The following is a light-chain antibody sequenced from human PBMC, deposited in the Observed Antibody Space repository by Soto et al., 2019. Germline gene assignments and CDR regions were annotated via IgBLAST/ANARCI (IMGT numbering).Light chain of an antibody. V-gene: IGLV2-14*01. J-gene: IGLJ1*01. Sequence: QSALAQPASVSGSPGQSITISCTGTSGDVGGYNFASWYQQQPGKAPKLMIYEVRTRPSGVSNRFSGSKSGNTASLTISGLQAEDEADYYCSSYTSSSTHYVFGTGTKVTVL. CDR3: SSYTSSSTHYV. CDR2: EVR. CDR1: SGDVGGYNF.